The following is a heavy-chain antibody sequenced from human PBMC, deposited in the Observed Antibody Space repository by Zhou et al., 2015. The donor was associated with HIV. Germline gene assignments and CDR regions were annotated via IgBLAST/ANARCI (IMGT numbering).Heavy chain of an antibody. D-gene: IGHD4-17*01. V-gene: IGHV1-69*06. CDR2: IIPFRGTS. Sequence: VQLEQSGAEVRKPGSSVKVSCKASGGTFGGYAFNWVRQAPGQGLQWVGGIIPFRGTSKHAQRFDGRLTITADKSTNTAYMELSGLRFEDTAVYYCARGFSHGDHEVFFKEWGRGTLVTVSS. CDR1: GGTFGGYA. CDR3: ARGFSHGDHEVFFKE. J-gene: IGHJ1*01.